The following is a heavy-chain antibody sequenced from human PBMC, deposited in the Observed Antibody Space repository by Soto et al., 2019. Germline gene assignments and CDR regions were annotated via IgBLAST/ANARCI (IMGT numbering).Heavy chain of an antibody. CDR3: ARHAGDYFDY. CDR1: GGTFSSYA. Sequence: SVKVSCKASGGTFSSYAISWVRQAPGQGLEWMGGIIPIFGTANYAQKVQGRVTITADKSTSTAYMELSSLRSDDTAVYYCARHAGDYFDYWGQGTLVTVSS. J-gene: IGHJ4*02. V-gene: IGHV1-69*06. CDR2: IIPIFGTA. D-gene: IGHD3-10*01.